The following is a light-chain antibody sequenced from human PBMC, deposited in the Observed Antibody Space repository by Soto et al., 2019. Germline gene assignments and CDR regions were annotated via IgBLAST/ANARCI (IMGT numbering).Light chain of an antibody. J-gene: IGKJ1*01. CDR1: QDIKNY. CDR2: KAS. CDR3: QHYNSYSEA. V-gene: IGKV1-5*03. Sequence: DIHMTQSPSSLSASVGYRVTITCQASQDIKNYLNWYQQKPGKAPKLLIYKASTLKSGVPSRFSGSGYGTEFNLTISSLQTDDFATYYCQHYNSYSEAFGQGTKVDIK.